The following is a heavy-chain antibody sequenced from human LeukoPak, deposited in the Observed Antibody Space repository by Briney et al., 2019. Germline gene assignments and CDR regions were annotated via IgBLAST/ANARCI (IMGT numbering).Heavy chain of an antibody. V-gene: IGHV4-4*08. J-gene: IGHJ4*02. CDR3: ARHRTISAYDFGY. CDR2: VNSQADT. CDR1: NGSIGTFH. Sequence: SETLSLTCEVSNGSIGTFHWNWIRQPPGKELEWIGYVNSQADTYYNPSLKSRVTISIDTSKNQFSLKLSSVTAADTAVYYCARHRTISAYDFGYWGQGTLVTVSS. D-gene: IGHD5-12*01.